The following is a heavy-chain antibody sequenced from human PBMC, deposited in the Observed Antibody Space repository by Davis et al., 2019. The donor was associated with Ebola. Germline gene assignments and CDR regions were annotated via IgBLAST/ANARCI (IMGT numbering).Heavy chain of an antibody. D-gene: IGHD5-18*01. J-gene: IGHJ4*02. Sequence: GESLKIPCAVPGFAFSNAWMNWVRQAPGKGLAWVGRIKRKADGGTTDHAAPVKGRFTISREDSKNTLYLQMNSLKTEDTAVYYCTTVGGYIYGQRDYWGQGALVTVSS. CDR1: GFAFSNAW. CDR2: IKRKADGGTT. CDR3: TTVGGYIYGQRDY. V-gene: IGHV3-15*07.